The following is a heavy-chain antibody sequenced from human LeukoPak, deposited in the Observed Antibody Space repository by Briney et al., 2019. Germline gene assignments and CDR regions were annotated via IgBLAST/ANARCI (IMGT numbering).Heavy chain of an antibody. D-gene: IGHD6-19*01. V-gene: IGHV5-51*01. CDR1: GYSFTNYW. Sequence: GESLKISCKGSGYSFTNYWIGWVRQMPGKGLEWMGIIYPGDSDTRYSPSFQGQVTFSADKSISTAYLQWSSLKASDTAIYYCACRSRYSIGWSFDYWGQGTLVTVSS. CDR2: IYPGDSDT. CDR3: ACRSRYSIGWSFDY. J-gene: IGHJ4*02.